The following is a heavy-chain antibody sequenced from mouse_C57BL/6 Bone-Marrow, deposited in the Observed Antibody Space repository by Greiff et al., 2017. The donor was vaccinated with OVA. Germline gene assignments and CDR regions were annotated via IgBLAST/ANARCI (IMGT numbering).Heavy chain of an antibody. CDR2: IYPGDGDT. D-gene: IGHD2-4*01. V-gene: IGHV1-80*01. CDR3: AREGLPYYFDY. CDR1: GYAFSSYW. Sequence: QVQLQQSGAELVKPGASVKISCKASGYAFSSYWMNWVKQRPGKGLEWIGQIYPGDGDTNYNGKFKGQATMTADKSSSTAYMQLSSLTSEDSAVYFCAREGLPYYFDYWGQGTTLTVSS. J-gene: IGHJ2*01.